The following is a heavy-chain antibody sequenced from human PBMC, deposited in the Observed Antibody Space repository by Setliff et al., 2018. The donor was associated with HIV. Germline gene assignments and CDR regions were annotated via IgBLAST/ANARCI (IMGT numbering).Heavy chain of an antibody. J-gene: IGHJ3*02. D-gene: IGHD6-19*01. CDR1: GYTFTNHG. V-gene: IGHV1-18*01. Sequence: GASVKVSCKASGYTFTNHGFSWVRQAPGQGLEWMEWISANNGATRYAQNFQERVTLTTDTSTSTAYMELRSLTSDDTAMYFCARAINEIAVAGTGDGFDIWGQGTMVTVSS. CDR3: ARAINEIAVAGTGDGFDI. CDR2: ISANNGAT.